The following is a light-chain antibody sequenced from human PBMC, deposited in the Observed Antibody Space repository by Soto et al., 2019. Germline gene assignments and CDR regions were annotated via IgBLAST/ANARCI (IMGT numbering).Light chain of an antibody. Sequence: DIRMTQSPSSLSAFVGDTVTITCRASQDIIYYLAWYQQKLGKIPKLLIHSASTLQTGVQSRFSGTGFGTVFTLTINNLQPEDVATYYCQQYNSAPNTFGQGSRLDIK. CDR2: SAS. CDR1: QDIIYY. V-gene: IGKV1-27*01. J-gene: IGKJ2*01. CDR3: QQYNSAPNT.